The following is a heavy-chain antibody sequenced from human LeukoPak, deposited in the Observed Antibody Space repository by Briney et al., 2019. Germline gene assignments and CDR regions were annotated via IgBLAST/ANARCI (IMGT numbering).Heavy chain of an antibody. J-gene: IGHJ4*02. V-gene: IGHV3-30*02. Sequence: GSLRLSCAASGFTFSSYGMHWVRQAPGKGLEWVAFILYDGSNKYYADSVKGRFTISRDNSKNTLYLQMNSLRAEDTAVYYCAKVRGPYYDSSERFGLQPPFDYWGQGTLVTVSS. D-gene: IGHD3-22*01. CDR3: AKVRGPYYDSSERFGLQPPFDY. CDR2: ILYDGSNK. CDR1: GFTFSSYG.